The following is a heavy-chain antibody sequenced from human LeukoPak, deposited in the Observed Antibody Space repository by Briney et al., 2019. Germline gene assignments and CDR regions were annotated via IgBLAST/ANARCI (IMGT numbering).Heavy chain of an antibody. J-gene: IGHJ4*02. CDR3: ARDAGTVTTPFDY. V-gene: IGHV4-38-2*02. CDR2: IYHTGST. D-gene: IGHD4-17*01. Sequence: SETLSLTCAVSGHSISSGYYWGWIRQPPGKGLEWIGSIYHTGSTYYNPSLKSRVTISVDTSKNQFSLNLSSVTAADTAVYYCARDAGTVTTPFDYWGQGTLVTVSS. CDR1: GHSISSGYY.